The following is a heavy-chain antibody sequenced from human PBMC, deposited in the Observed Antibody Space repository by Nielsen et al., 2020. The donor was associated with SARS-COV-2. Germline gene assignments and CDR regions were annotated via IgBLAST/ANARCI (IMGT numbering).Heavy chain of an antibody. CDR1: GFTFSSYA. J-gene: IGHJ4*02. CDR3: AGTEGGSILDY. CDR2: ISSSSSYI. D-gene: IGHD5-12*01. Sequence: GESLKISCAASGFTFSSYAMHWVRQAPGKGLEWVSSISSSSSYIYYADSVKGRFTISRDNAKNSLYLQMNSLRAEDTAVYYCAGTEGGSILDYWGQGTLVTVSS. V-gene: IGHV3-21*01.